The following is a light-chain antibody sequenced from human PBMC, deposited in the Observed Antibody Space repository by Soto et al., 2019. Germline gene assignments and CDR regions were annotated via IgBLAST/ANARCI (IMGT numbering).Light chain of an antibody. V-gene: IGKV1-39*01. CDR1: QSISSY. Sequence: DIQMTQSPSSLSASVGDRVTITCRASQSISSYLNWYQQKPGKAPNLLIYAASSLQSGVPSRFSGSGSGTDFTITVSSVQPEDFTTYYCQQSYSTHMTFGQGTKVEI. CDR3: QQSYSTHMT. J-gene: IGKJ1*01. CDR2: AAS.